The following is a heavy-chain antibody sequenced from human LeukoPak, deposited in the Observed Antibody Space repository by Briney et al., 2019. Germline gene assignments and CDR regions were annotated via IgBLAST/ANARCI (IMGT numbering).Heavy chain of an antibody. D-gene: IGHD5-18*01. Sequence: GGSLRLSCAASGFTFSSYALSWVRQAPGKGLEWVSAISGSGGSTYYADSVKGRFTISRDNSKNTLYLQMNSLRAEDAAVYYCAKHGYSYGNFDYWGQGTLVTVSS. J-gene: IGHJ4*02. V-gene: IGHV3-23*01. CDR3: AKHGYSYGNFDY. CDR2: ISGSGGST. CDR1: GFTFSSYA.